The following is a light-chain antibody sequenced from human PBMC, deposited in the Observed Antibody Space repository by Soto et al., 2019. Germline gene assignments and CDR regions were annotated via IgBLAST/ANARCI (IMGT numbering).Light chain of an antibody. Sequence: EIVLTQSPATLSLSTGERATLSCRASQSVRNFLAWHQQKPGQAPRLLIYDTYNRAAGIPARFSGSGSGTDFTLTISSLEPEDFAVYYCQQRSNWPLTFGGGTKVEIK. J-gene: IGKJ4*01. V-gene: IGKV3-11*01. CDR3: QQRSNWPLT. CDR1: QSVRNF. CDR2: DTY.